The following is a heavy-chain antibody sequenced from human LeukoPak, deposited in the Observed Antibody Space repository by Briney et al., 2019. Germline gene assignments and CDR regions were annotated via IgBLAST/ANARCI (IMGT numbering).Heavy chain of an antibody. Sequence: PGGSLRLSCAASGFTVSSNYMSWVRQAPGKGLEWVSVIYSGGSTYYADSVKGRFTISRDNSKNTLYLQMNSLRAEDTAVYYCARAVGYYGSGSYYVQRFFDYWGQGTLVTVSS. J-gene: IGHJ4*02. CDR2: IYSGGST. V-gene: IGHV3-66*01. CDR1: GFTVSSNY. D-gene: IGHD3-10*01. CDR3: ARAVGYYGSGSYYVQRFFDY.